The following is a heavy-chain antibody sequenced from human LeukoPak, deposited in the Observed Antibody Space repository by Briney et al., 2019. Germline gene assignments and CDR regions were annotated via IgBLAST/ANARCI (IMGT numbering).Heavy chain of an antibody. D-gene: IGHD2-15*01. CDR2: IIPIFGTA. J-gene: IGHJ4*02. V-gene: IGHV1-69*01. CDR3: ARSRGYCSGGSCYKTKDY. CDR1: GGTFSSYA. Sequence: SVKVSCKASGGTFSSYAISWVRQAPGQGLEWMGGIIPIFGTANYAQKFQGRVTITADESTSTAYMELSSLRSEDTAVYYCARSRGYCSGGSCYKTKDYWGQGTLVTVSS.